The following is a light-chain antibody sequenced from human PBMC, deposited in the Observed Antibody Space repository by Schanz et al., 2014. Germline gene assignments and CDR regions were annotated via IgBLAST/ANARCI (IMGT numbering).Light chain of an antibody. CDR1: SSDVGNYDL. J-gene: IGLJ2*01. CDR2: EVT. CDR3: SSYTSSSSVV. Sequence: QSALTQPASVSGSPGQSITISCTGTSSDVGNYDLVSWYRHYPGKAPKLLIYEVTKRPSGVSNRFSGSKSGNTASLTISGLQAEDESDYYCSSYTSSSSVVFGGGTKLTVL. V-gene: IGLV2-14*02.